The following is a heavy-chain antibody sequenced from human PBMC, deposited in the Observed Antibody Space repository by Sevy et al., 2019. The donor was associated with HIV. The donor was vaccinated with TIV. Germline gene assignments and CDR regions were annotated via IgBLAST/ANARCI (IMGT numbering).Heavy chain of an antibody. Sequence: GGSLRLSCAASGFTFRDYSMNWVRQAPGQGLEWVASISSASSYRKYGDSVKGRFTIFRDNAKNLLYLELNSLRVEDTAVYYCTRVDYYDTSASQYWGQGILVTVSS. D-gene: IGHD3-22*01. CDR1: GFTFRDYS. V-gene: IGHV3-21*06. CDR3: TRVDYYDTSASQY. CDR2: ISSASSYR. J-gene: IGHJ4*02.